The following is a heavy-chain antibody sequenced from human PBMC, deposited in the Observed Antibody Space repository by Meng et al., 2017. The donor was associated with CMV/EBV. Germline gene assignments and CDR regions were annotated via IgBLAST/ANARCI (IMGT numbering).Heavy chain of an antibody. V-gene: IGHV4-4*07. D-gene: IGHD3-22*01. J-gene: IGHJ4*02. CDR2: IYTSGST. CDR3: ARGGLYYYDSSGHFDY. CDR1: GGSISSYY. Sequence: QVQLQVSGPGLVKPSEARSLTCTVSGGSISSYYWSWIRQPAGKGLEWIGRIYTSGSTNYNPSLKSRVTMSVDTSKNQFSLKLSSVTAADTAVYYCARGGLYYYDSSGHFDYWGQGTLVTVSS.